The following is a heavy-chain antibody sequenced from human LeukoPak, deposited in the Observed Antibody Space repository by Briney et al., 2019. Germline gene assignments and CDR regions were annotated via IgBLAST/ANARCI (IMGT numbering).Heavy chain of an antibody. Sequence: GASVKVSCKASGGTFSSYAISWVRQAPGQGLEWMGGIIPIFGTANYAQKLQGRVTMTTDTSTSTAYMELRSLRSDDTAVYYCAAGQARNFDYWGQGTLVTVSS. J-gene: IGHJ4*02. CDR3: AAGQARNFDY. V-gene: IGHV1-69*05. CDR1: GGTFSSYA. D-gene: IGHD6-6*01. CDR2: IIPIFGTA.